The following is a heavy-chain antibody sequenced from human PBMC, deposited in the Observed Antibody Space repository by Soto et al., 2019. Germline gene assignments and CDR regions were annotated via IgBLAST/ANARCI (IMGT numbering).Heavy chain of an antibody. CDR1: GFTFSSYE. Sequence: EVQLVESGGGVVQPGGSLRLSCAASGFTFSSYEMNWVRQAPGKGLEWVSYISSSSSYIYYADSVKGRFTISRDNAKNSLYLQMNSQRAEDTAVYYCARVRITMIVVAPDAFDIWGQGTMVTVSS. CDR3: ARVRITMIVVAPDAFDI. J-gene: IGHJ3*02. D-gene: IGHD3-22*01. CDR2: ISSSSSYI. V-gene: IGHV3-48*03.